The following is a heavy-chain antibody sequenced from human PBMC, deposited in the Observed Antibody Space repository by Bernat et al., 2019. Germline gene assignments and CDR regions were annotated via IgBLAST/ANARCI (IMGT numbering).Heavy chain of an antibody. J-gene: IGHJ3*02. V-gene: IGHV1-18*04. CDR3: ASRDILVVDDAFDI. D-gene: IGHD2-2*01. CDR2: ISAYIGNT. Sequence: QVQLVQSGAEVKKPGASVKVSCKASGYTFTSSGISWVRQAPGQGLEWMGWISAYIGNTNYAQKLQGRVTMTTDTSTSTAYMELRSLRSDDTAVYYCASRDILVVDDAFDIWGQGTMVTVSS. CDR1: GYTFTSSG.